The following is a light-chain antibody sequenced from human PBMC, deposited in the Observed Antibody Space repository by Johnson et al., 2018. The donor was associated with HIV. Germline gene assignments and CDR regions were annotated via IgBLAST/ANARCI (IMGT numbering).Light chain of an antibody. CDR1: SSNIGNKY. J-gene: IGLJ1*01. V-gene: IGLV1-51*02. Sequence: QSVLTQPPSVSAAPGQKVTISCSGSSSNIGNKYVSWYQQLPGTAPKLLIYENTKRPSGIPDRFSGSKSGTSATLGITGLQTWDEADYYCGTWDTSLSAGGVFGSGTKVTVL. CDR2: ENT. CDR3: GTWDTSLSAGGV.